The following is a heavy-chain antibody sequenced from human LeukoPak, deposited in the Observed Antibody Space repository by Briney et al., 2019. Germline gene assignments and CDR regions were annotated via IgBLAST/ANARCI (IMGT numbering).Heavy chain of an antibody. D-gene: IGHD6-19*01. CDR1: GFTFSSYT. J-gene: IGHJ5*01. CDR3: ARALTPASGWLGS. CDR2: ISSSSSYM. V-gene: IGHV3-21*01. Sequence: GGSLRLSCAASGFTFSSYTMTWVRQAPGKGLEWVSCISSSSSYMYYGDTLKGRFTISRDNAKNSLYLQMDNLRGEDTAINYCARALTPASGWLGSWGQGTLVTVSS.